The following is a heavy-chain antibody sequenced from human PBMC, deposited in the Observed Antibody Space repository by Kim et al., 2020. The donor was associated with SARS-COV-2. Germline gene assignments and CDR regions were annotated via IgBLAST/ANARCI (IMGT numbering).Heavy chain of an antibody. V-gene: IGHV3-11*04. J-gene: IGHJ5*02. CDR3: ARESGYSSSWDP. Sequence: YTDSVKGRFTISRDNTKNSLYLQMNSLRAEDTAVYYCARESGYSSSWDPWGQGTLVTVSS. D-gene: IGHD6-13*01.